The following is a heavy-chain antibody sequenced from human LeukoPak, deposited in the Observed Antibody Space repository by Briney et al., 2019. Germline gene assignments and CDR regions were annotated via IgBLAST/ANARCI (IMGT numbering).Heavy chain of an antibody. CDR3: ARDGLLCSRTSGYTIFDY. CDR2: ISAYNGDT. J-gene: IGHJ4*02. CDR1: GYTFTSYV. Sequence: GASVNVSCEASGYTFTSYVISWVRQAPGHGLEWMGWISAYNGDTNYAQTLQGRVTMPKDTSKHTAYMELRSLLSDDTAVYYCARDGLLCSRTSGYTIFDYWGQGTLVTVSS. D-gene: IGHD2-2*01. V-gene: IGHV1-18*01.